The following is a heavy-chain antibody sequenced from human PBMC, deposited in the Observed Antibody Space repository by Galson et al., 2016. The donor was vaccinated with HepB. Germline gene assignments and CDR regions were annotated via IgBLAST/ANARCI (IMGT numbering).Heavy chain of an antibody. V-gene: IGHV3-7*01. Sequence: SLRLSCAASGFTFSSYWMSWVRQAPGKGLEWVANIKGDGSEEYYVDSVKGRFTISRDNAKNSLYLQMNSLRAEDTAVYYCARESPTTAGAFDIWGQGTMVTVSS. CDR2: IKGDGSEE. CDR3: ARESPTTAGAFDI. J-gene: IGHJ3*02. D-gene: IGHD4-17*01. CDR1: GFTFSSYW.